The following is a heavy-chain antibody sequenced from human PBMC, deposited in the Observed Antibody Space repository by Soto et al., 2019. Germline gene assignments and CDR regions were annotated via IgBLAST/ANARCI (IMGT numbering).Heavy chain of an antibody. CDR3: AKDLSPYSSSSRGDAFDI. Sequence: EVQLVESGGGLVQPGRSLRLSCAASGFTFDDYAMHWVRQAPGKGLEWVSGISWNSGSIGYADSVKGRFTISRDNAKNSLYLQMNSLRAEDTALYYCAKDLSPYSSSSRGDAFDIWGQGTMVTVSS. V-gene: IGHV3-9*01. CDR2: ISWNSGSI. D-gene: IGHD6-6*01. J-gene: IGHJ3*02. CDR1: GFTFDDYA.